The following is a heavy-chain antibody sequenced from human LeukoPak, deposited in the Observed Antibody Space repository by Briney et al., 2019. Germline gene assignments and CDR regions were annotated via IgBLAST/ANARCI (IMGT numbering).Heavy chain of an antibody. V-gene: IGHV4-34*01. CDR2: INHSGST. CDR3: ARAGTTSAPTPYNWFDP. J-gene: IGHJ5*02. CDR1: GGSFSGYY. Sequence: SETLSLTCAVYGGSFSGYYWSWIRQPPGKGLEWIGEINHSGSTNYNPSLKSRVTISVDTSKNQFSLKLRSVTAADTAVYYCARAGTTSAPTPYNWFDPWGQGILVTVSS. D-gene: IGHD4-4*01.